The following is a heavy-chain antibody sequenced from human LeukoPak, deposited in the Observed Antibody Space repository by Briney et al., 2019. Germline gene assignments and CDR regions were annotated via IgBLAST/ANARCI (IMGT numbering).Heavy chain of an antibody. V-gene: IGHV3-23*01. CDR3: AKWSGYGDY. CDR2: ISGSGGST. CDR1: GFTFSSYG. J-gene: IGHJ4*02. D-gene: IGHD5-12*01. Sequence: GGSLRLSCAASGFTFSSYGMTWVRQAPGKGLEWVSGISGSGGSTYYADSVKGRFTISRDNSKNMLYLQMNSLRAEDTAVYYCAKWSGYGDYWGQGTLVTVSS.